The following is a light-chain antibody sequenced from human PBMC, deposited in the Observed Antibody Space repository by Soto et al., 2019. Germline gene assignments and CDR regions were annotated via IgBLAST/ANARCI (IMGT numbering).Light chain of an antibody. CDR1: QTIYSN. Sequence: IMMTQSPATLSVSLGERATLSCRAGQTIYSNVAWYQQRPGQAPRLLIYRASTRATGVPARFSGSGSGTDFTLTISSLQPEDFATYYCQQSYSTPWTFGQGTKVDIK. CDR2: RAS. J-gene: IGKJ1*01. V-gene: IGKV3-15*01. CDR3: QQSYSTPWT.